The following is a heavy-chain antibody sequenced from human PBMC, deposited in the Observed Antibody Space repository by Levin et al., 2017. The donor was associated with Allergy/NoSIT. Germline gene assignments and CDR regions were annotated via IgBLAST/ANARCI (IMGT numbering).Heavy chain of an antibody. CDR3: ARRGTRDYYYYMDV. CDR2: IYPGDSDT. CDR1: GYSFTSYW. J-gene: IGHJ6*03. Sequence: KVSCQGSGYSFTSYWIGWVHQMPGKGLEWMGIIYPGDSDTRYSPSFQGQVTISADKSIRPAYLQWSTLKASDTAIYYCARRGTRDYYYYMDVWGKGTTVTVSS. D-gene: IGHD1-1*01. V-gene: IGHV5-51*07.